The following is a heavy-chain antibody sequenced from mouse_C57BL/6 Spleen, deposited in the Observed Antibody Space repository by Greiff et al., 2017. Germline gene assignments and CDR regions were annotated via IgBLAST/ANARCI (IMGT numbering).Heavy chain of an antibody. V-gene: IGHV14-2*01. CDR3: ARSLTAQARAY. Sequence: EVKLEESGAELVKPGASVKLSCTASGFNIKDYYMHWVKQRTEQGLEWIGRIDPEDGETKYAPKFQGKATITADTSSNTGDLQRSILTAGDTAVYYCARSLTAQARAYWGQRTLVTDSA. CDR2: IDPEDGET. D-gene: IGHD3-2*02. J-gene: IGHJ3*01. CDR1: GFNIKDYY.